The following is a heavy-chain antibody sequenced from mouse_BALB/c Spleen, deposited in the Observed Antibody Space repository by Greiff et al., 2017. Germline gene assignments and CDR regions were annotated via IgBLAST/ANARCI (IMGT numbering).Heavy chain of an antibody. D-gene: IGHD2-14*01. Sequence: VHVKQSGAELVQPGASVKLSCTASGFNIKDTYLHWVKQRPEQGLEWIGRIDPANGNTKYDPKFQGKATITADTSSNTAYLQLSSLTSEDTAVYYCARYRYDVRYAMDYWGQGTLVTVSA. CDR3: ARYRYDVRYAMDY. CDR2: IDPANGNT. J-gene: IGHJ3*01. CDR1: GFNIKDTY. V-gene: IGHV14-3*02.